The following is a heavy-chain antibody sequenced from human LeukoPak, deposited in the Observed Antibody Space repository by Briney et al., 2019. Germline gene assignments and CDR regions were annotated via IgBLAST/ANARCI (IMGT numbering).Heavy chain of an antibody. CDR2: IYYSGST. D-gene: IGHD3-22*01. Sequence: SETLSLTCTVSGGYISSSTYYWSWIRQPPGKGLEWIGYIYYSGSTNYNPSLESRVTISVDTSKNRFSLKLSSVTAADTAVYYCATKYYYDSSGYWDDAFDIWGQGTMVTVSS. CDR3: ATKYYYDSSGYWDDAFDI. CDR1: GGYISSSTYY. J-gene: IGHJ3*02. V-gene: IGHV4-61*01.